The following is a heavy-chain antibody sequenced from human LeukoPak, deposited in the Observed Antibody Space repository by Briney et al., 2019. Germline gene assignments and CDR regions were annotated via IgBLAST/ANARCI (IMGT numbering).Heavy chain of an antibody. J-gene: IGHJ3*01. CDR2: VYYTGST. CDR3: VRATGRTRLAFDL. D-gene: IGHD4-17*01. CDR1: SDSFNYVAFY. V-gene: IGHV4-39*02. Sequence: SETLSLTCTVSSDSFNYVAFYWAWIRQPPGKGLEYIGNVYYTGSTYYNPSLKSRATISLDTSENHFSLSLSSVTAADTAVYYCVRATGRTRLAFDLWGRGTGVTVSS.